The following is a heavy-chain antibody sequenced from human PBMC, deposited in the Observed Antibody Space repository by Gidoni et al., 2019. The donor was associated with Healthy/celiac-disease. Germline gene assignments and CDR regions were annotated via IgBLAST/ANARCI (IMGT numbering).Heavy chain of an antibody. CDR2: ISYDGSNK. Sequence: EWVAVISYDGSNKYYADSVNGRFTISRDNSKNTLYLQMNSLRAEDTAVYYCARVSTYYYDSSEDAFDIWGQGTMVTVSS. V-gene: IGHV3-30*03. CDR3: ARVSTYYYDSSEDAFDI. J-gene: IGHJ3*02. D-gene: IGHD3-22*01.